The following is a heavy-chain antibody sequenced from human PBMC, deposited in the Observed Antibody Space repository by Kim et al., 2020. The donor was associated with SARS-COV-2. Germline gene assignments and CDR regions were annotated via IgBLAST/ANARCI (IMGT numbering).Heavy chain of an antibody. Sequence: KGRFTISRDNAKNSLYLQMNSLRAEDTAVYYCARAYTTYYYDRSGYRFDPWGQGTLVTVSS. D-gene: IGHD3-22*01. J-gene: IGHJ5*02. CDR3: ARAYTTYYYDRSGYRFDP. V-gene: IGHV3-7*04.